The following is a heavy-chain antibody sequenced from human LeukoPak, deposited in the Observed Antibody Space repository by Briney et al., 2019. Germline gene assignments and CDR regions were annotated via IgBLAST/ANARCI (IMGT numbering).Heavy chain of an antibody. CDR2: INAGNGNT. J-gene: IGHJ6*02. CDR3: ARALGGSGSYQTLGMDV. V-gene: IGHV1-3*01. CDR1: GYTFTSYA. Sequence: SVKVSCKASGYTFTSYAMHWVRQAPGQRLEWMGWINAGNGNTKYSQKFQGRVTITRDTSASTAYMELSSLRSEDTAVYYCARALGGSGSYQTLGMDVWGQGTTVTVSS. D-gene: IGHD3-10*01.